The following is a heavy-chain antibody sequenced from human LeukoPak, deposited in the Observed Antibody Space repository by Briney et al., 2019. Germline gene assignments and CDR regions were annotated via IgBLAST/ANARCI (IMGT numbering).Heavy chain of an antibody. D-gene: IGHD6-13*01. V-gene: IGHV3-7*01. CDR3: AREDSSSRGDY. CDR2: MNRDGSEK. J-gene: IGHJ4*02. CDR1: GFTFSSYW. Sequence: PGGSLRLSCAASGFTFSSYWMSWVRQAPGKGLEWVANMNRDGSEKNYVDSIKGRFTISRDNAANSLYLQMNSLRVEDTAVYYCAREDSSSRGDYWGQGTLVTVSS.